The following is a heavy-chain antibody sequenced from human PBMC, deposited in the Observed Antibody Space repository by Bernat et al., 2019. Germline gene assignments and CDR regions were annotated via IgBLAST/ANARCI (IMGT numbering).Heavy chain of an antibody. CDR1: GGTFSSYA. CDR3: AASFMITFGGVSMHDAFDI. Sequence: QVQLVQSGAEVKKPGSLVKVSCKASGGTFSSYAISWVRQAPGQGLDWMGAIIPIFGTANYAQKIQGRVTITADESTSTAYMELSSLRSEETAVYYCAASFMITFGGVSMHDAFDIWGQGTMVTVSS. V-gene: IGHV1-69*01. CDR2: IIPIFGTA. J-gene: IGHJ3*02. D-gene: IGHD3-16*01.